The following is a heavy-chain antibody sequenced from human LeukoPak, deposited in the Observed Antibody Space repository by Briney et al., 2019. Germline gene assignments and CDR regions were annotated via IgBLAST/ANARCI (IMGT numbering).Heavy chain of an antibody. Sequence: PGGSLRLSCAASGFTFKTFWMSGVRQAPGRGLEWVANIKQEGGEKYYVDSVKGRFTISRDNARNSLYLQMKSLRAEDTAGYYCARGPNGSWFAFYYWGQGTPVTVSS. V-gene: IGHV3-7*03. CDR1: GFTFKTFW. CDR3: ARGPNGSWFAFYY. D-gene: IGHD6-13*01. J-gene: IGHJ4*02. CDR2: IKQEGGEK.